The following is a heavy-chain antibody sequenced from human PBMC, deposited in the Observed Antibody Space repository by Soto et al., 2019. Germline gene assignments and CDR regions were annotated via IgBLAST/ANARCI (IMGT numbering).Heavy chain of an antibody. Sequence: EVQLVESGGGLVQPGRSLRLSCAASGFTFDDYAMHWVRQAPGKGLEWVSGISWNSGSIGYADSVKGRFTISRDNAKNSLYLQMNSLRSEYTALYYWAKGRGGSYGRYYFDQWGQGTLFTASS. D-gene: IGHD1-26*01. V-gene: IGHV3-9*01. CDR1: GFTFDDYA. CDR2: ISWNSGSI. CDR3: AKGRGGSYGRYYFDQ. J-gene: IGHJ4*02.